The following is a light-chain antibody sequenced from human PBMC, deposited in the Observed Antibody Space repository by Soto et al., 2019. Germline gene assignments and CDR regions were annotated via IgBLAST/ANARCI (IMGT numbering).Light chain of an antibody. J-gene: IGLJ2*01. Sequence: QSALTQPPSASGSPGKSVTISCTGTSSDVGGYNYVSWYQQHPGKAPKLMISEVSTRPSGVPDRFSGSKSGNTASLTVSGIKAEDEADYYCSSFAGNNNLVFGAGTKLTVL. CDR2: EVS. CDR3: SSFAGNNNLV. V-gene: IGLV2-8*01. CDR1: SSDVGGYNY.